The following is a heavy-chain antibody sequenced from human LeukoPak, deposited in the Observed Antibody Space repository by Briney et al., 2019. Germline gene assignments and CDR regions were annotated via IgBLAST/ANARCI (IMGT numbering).Heavy chain of an antibody. Sequence: SVKVSCKASGGTFSSYAISWVRQAPGQGLEWMGGIIPIFGTANYAQKFQGRVTITADESTSTAYMELSSLRSEDTAVYYCAREAWDLLRPQHINFQHWGQGTLVTVSS. J-gene: IGHJ1*01. CDR2: IIPIFGTA. D-gene: IGHD1-26*01. CDR3: AREAWDLLRPQHINFQH. CDR1: GGTFSSYA. V-gene: IGHV1-69*13.